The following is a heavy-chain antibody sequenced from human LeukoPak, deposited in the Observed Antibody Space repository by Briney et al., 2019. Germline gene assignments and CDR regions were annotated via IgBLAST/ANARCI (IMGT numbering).Heavy chain of an antibody. CDR3: ARDKRVAVAGTYIYYYYMDV. Sequence: ASVTVSCKASGYTFTGYYMHWVRQAPGQGLEWMGWINPNSGGTNYAQKFQGRVTMTRDTSISTAYMELSKLRSDDTAVYYCARDKRVAVAGTYIYYYYMDVWGNGTTVTISS. J-gene: IGHJ6*03. CDR2: INPNSGGT. D-gene: IGHD6-19*01. V-gene: IGHV1-2*02. CDR1: GYTFTGYY.